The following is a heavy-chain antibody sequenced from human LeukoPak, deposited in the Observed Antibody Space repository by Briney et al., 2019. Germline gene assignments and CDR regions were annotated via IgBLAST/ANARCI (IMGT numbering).Heavy chain of an antibody. V-gene: IGHV3-21*01. J-gene: IGHJ5*02. CDR3: ARALRGYSYGFS. D-gene: IGHD5-18*01. Sequence: GGSLRLSCAASGFTFSSYSMTWVRQAPGKGLEWVSSISSSSSYIYYADSVKGRLTISRDNAKNSLYLQMNSLRAEDTAVYYCARALRGYSYGFSWGQGTLVTVSS. CDR2: ISSSSSYI. CDR1: GFTFSSYS.